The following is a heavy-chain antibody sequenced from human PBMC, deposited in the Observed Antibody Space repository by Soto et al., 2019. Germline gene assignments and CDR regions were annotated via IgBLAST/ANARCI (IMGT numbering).Heavy chain of an antibody. Sequence: QVQLVQSGAEVKKPGASVKVSCKASGYTFTSYAMHWVRQAPGQRLEWMGWINAGNGNTKYSQKFQGRVTITRDTSASTAYMELSSLRSEETAVYYCASCSGGSCTGDFDLWGRGTLVTVSS. J-gene: IGHJ2*01. V-gene: IGHV1-3*01. CDR3: ASCSGGSCTGDFDL. D-gene: IGHD2-15*01. CDR2: INAGNGNT. CDR1: GYTFTSYA.